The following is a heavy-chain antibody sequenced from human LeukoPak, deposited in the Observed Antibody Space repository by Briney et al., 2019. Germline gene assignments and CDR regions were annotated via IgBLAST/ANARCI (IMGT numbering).Heavy chain of an antibody. V-gene: IGHV1-2*02. J-gene: IGHJ6*03. Sequence: GASVKVSCKASGYTFTGYYMHWVRQAPGQGLEWMGWINPNSGGTNYAQKFQGRVTMTRDTSISTAYMELSRLRSDDTAVYYCARAVAGFYYYYYYMDVWGKGTTVTISS. D-gene: IGHD6-19*01. CDR1: GYTFTGYY. CDR3: ARAVAGFYYYYYYMDV. CDR2: INPNSGGT.